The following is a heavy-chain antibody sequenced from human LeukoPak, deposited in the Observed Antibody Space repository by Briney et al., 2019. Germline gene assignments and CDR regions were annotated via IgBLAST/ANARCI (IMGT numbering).Heavy chain of an antibody. CDR3: ARGAVLNWFDP. J-gene: IGHJ5*02. CDR1: GGSSSSYY. V-gene: IGHV4-59*08. D-gene: IGHD6-19*01. CDR2: IYNSGST. Sequence: SETLSLTCTVSGGSSSSYYWSWIRQPPGKGLEWIGNIYNSGSTNYNPSLKSRVTISVDTSKNQLSLKLSSVTAADTAVYYCARGAVLNWFDPWGQGTLVTVSS.